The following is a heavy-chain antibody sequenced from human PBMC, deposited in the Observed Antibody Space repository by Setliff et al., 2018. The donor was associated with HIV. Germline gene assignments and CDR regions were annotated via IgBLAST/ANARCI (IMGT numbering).Heavy chain of an antibody. J-gene: IGHJ5*02. CDR1: GQFISDGYY. CDR3: AKHDFGEGSCFDP. CDR2: VYHSGKT. Sequence: SETLSLTCTVSGQFISDGYYWGWIRQPPGKGLKWIGSVYHSGKTYYNPSLKSRVTMSADTSKNQISLMLRSMTAADTAVYYCAKHDFGEGSCFDPWGQGSLVTVSS. D-gene: IGHD3-16*01. V-gene: IGHV4-38-2*02.